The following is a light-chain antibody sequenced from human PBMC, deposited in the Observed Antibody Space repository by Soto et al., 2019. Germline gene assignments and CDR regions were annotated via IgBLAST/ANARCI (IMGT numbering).Light chain of an antibody. CDR2: KAS. V-gene: IGKV1-5*03. CDR1: QSISSW. J-gene: IGKJ1*01. CDR3: QQYQTLLT. Sequence: DIQMTQSPSTLSASVGDTVTITCRASQSISSWLAWYQQKPGKAPKVLIYKASSLESGVPSRLSGSGSGTDFTLTISSLQPDDSATYYRQQYQTLLTFGQGTKVEIK.